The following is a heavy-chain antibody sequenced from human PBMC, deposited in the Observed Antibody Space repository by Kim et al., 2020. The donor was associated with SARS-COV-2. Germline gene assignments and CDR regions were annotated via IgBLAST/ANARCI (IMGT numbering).Heavy chain of an antibody. J-gene: IGHJ4*02. Sequence: TKYAQKIQGRVTMTTDTSTNTAYMELWSLSSDDTAMYYCARGAYGDVSFDYWGQGTLVTVSS. CDR3: ARGAYGDVSFDY. V-gene: IGHV1-18*01. CDR2: T. D-gene: IGHD4-17*01.